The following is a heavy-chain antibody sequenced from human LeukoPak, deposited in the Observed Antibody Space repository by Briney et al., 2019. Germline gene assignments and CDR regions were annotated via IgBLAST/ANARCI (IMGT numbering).Heavy chain of an antibody. CDR3: ARVDNPAHYYYYYMDV. V-gene: IGHV3-23*01. CDR2: ISGSGGST. CDR1: GFTFSSYG. D-gene: IGHD1-14*01. J-gene: IGHJ6*03. Sequence: GGSLRLSCAASGFTFSSYGMSWVRQAPGKGLEWVSAISGSGGSTYYADSVKGRFTISRDNAKNTLYLQMNSLRAEDTAVYYCARVDNPAHYYYYYMDVWGKGTTVTISS.